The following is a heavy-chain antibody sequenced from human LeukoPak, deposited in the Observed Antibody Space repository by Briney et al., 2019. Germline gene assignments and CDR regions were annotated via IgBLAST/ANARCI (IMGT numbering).Heavy chain of an antibody. D-gene: IGHD2-15*01. J-gene: IGHJ4*02. CDR1: GYTFTGYY. V-gene: IGHV1-2*02. CDR3: ARYYCSGGSCYFDY. CDR2: INPNSGGT. Sequence: ASVEVSCKASGYTFTGYYMHWVRQAPGQGIEWMGWINPNSGGTNYAQKFQGRVTMTRDTSISTAYMELSRLRSDDTAVYYCARYYCSGGSCYFDYWGQGTLVTVSS.